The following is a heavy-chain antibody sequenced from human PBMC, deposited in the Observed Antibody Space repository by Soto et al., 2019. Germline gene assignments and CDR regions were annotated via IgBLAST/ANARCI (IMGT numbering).Heavy chain of an antibody. V-gene: IGHV1-3*01. J-gene: IGHJ4*02. D-gene: IGHD2-21*01. Sequence: ASVKVSCKTSGYIFTKNAIHWVRQAPGYGLEWMAWINAGNGNTIYSQKFQGRVTITRDTSASTAYMELSSLRSEDTAVYYCAKGSRMWTPDYWGQGTLVTVSS. CDR1: GYIFTKNA. CDR3: AKGSRMWTPDY. CDR2: INAGNGNT.